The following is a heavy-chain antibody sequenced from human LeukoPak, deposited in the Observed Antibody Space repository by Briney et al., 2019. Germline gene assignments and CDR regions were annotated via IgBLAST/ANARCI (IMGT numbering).Heavy chain of an antibody. CDR3: ARDKLAVAGVSDY. D-gene: IGHD6-19*01. V-gene: IGHV7-4-1*02. CDR2: INTNTGNP. CDR1: GYTFTSYA. Sequence: ASVTVSCTASGYTFTSYAMNWVRQAPGQGLEWMGWINTNTGNPTYAQGFTGRFVFSLDTSVSTAYLQISSLKAKDTAVYYCARDKLAVAGVSDYWGQGTLVTVSS. J-gene: IGHJ4*02.